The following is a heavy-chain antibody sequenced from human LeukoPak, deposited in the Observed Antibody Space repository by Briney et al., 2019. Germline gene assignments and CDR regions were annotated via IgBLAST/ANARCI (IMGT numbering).Heavy chain of an antibody. CDR3: ARRRVIATKYWDY. Sequence: SGGSLRLSCAASGFTFNDYYMSWIRQAPGKGLEWISYISSSGVHTEYADSVKGRFTISRDNAKNSLYLQMNSLRAEDTAVYYCARRRVIATKYWDYWGQGTLVTVSS. D-gene: IGHD2/OR15-2a*01. CDR2: ISSSGVHT. CDR1: GFTFNDYY. J-gene: IGHJ4*02. V-gene: IGHV3-11*06.